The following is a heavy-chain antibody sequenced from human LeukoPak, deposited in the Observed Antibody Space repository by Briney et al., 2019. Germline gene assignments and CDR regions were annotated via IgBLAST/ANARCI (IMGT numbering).Heavy chain of an antibody. J-gene: IGHJ5*02. Sequence: PGGSLRLSCAASGFTFSSYAMHWVRQAPGKGLEWVAVISYDGSNKYYADSVKGRFTISRDNSKIPLYLQMNSLRAEDTAVYYCARDVDYGSVSYYRGWFDPWGQGTLVTVSS. CDR1: GFTFSSYA. CDR2: ISYDGSNK. CDR3: ARDVDYGSVSYYRGWFDP. D-gene: IGHD3-10*01. V-gene: IGHV3-30-3*01.